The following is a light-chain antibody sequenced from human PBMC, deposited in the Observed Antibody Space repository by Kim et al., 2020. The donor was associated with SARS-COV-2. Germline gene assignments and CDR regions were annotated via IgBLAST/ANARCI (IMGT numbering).Light chain of an antibody. CDR3: MQATCWPAT. J-gene: IGKJ1*01. Sequence: DVVMTQSPLSLPVTLGQPASISCRSSRSLVHSDGNTYLNWFHQRPGQSPRRLIYAVSNRDSGVPDRFSGSGSDTDFTLKISRVEAEDVGVYYCMQATCWPATFGQGTKVEIK. V-gene: IGKV2-30*02. CDR2: AVS. CDR1: RSLVHSDGNTY.